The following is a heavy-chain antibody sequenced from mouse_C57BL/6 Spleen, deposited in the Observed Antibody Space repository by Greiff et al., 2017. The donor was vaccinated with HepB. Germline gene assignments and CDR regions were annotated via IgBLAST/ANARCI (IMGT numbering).Heavy chain of an antibody. V-gene: IGHV2-9-1*01. CDR1: GFSFTSYA. CDR2: IWTGGGT. D-gene: IGHD1-1*01. J-gene: IGHJ4*01. CDR3: ATITTVVADAMDY. Sequence: VQLQESGPGLVAPSPSLSITCTVSGFSFTSYAISWVRQPPGKGLEWLGVIWTGGGTNYNSALKTRLSISKDNSKSQVFLKMNSLQTDDTARYYCATITTVVADAMDYWGQGTSVTVSS.